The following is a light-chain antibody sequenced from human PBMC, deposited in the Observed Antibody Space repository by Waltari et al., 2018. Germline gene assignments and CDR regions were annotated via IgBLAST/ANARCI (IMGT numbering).Light chain of an antibody. CDR2: TNT. J-gene: IGLJ3*02. CDR1: TPNTGAVDD. V-gene: IGLV1-40*01. Sequence: QSLLTQPPSVSGAPGQRVTIPCTGSTPNTGAVDDVHWYQQLPGAAPKPLLYTNTNRPSGVPYRFSASKSDTSASLAITGLQAEDEADYYCHSYDFSLRGSVFGGGTKLTVL. CDR3: HSYDFSLRGSV.